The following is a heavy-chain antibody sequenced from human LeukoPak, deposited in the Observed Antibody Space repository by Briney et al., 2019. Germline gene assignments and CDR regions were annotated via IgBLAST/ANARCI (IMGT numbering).Heavy chain of an antibody. V-gene: IGHV5-51*01. D-gene: IGHD6-13*01. J-gene: IGHJ6*03. CDR1: GYSFTSYW. CDR3: ARLHGPGYSSSWYSHGELGYYYYMDV. CDR2: IYPGDSDT. Sequence: GESLKISCKGSGYSFTSYWIGCVRQMPGKGLEWMGIIYPGDSDTRYSPSFQGQVTISADKSTSTAYLQWSSLKASDTAMYYCARLHGPGYSSSWYSHGELGYYYYMDVWGKATTVTVSS.